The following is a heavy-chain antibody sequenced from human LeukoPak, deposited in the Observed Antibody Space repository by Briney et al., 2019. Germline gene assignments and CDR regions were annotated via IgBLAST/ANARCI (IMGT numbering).Heavy chain of an antibody. D-gene: IGHD1-26*01. Sequence: PGGSLRLSCAASGFTFSDHYMDWVRQAPGKGLEWVGRSRDEANSYTTEYAASVKGRFTISRDDSKNSLYLQMNSLKTEDTAVYYCTRAVVGGGNDIWGQGTMVTVSS. CDR2: SRDEANSYTT. CDR3: TRAVVGGGNDI. CDR1: GFTFSDHY. V-gene: IGHV3-72*01. J-gene: IGHJ3*02.